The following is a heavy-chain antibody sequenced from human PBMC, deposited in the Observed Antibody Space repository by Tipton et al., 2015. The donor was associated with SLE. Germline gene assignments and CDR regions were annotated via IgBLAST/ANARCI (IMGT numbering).Heavy chain of an antibody. V-gene: IGHV4-39*01. Sequence: TLSLTCTVSGGSISSSSYYWGWIRQPPGKGLEWIGSIYYSGSTYYNPSLKSRVTISVDTSKNQFSLKLSSVTAADTAVYYCARRPMITFGGDIVENAFDIWGQGTMVTVSS. CDR3: ARRPMITFGGDIVENAFDI. J-gene: IGHJ3*02. CDR1: GGSISSSSYY. D-gene: IGHD3-16*02. CDR2: IYYSGST.